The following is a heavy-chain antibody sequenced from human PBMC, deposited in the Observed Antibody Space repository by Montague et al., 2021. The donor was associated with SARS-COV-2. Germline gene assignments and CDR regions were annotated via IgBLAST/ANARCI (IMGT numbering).Heavy chain of an antibody. CDR2: IYYSGST. CDR3: ARDLIVYDYVWGSYRPYGMDV. Sequence: SETLSLTCTVSGGSISSYYWSWIRQPPGKGLEWIGYIYYSGSTNYNPSLKSRVTMSVDTSKHQFSLKLSSVTAADTAVYYCARDLIVYDYVWGSYRPYGMDVWGQGTTVTVSS. CDR1: GGSISSYY. D-gene: IGHD3-16*02. V-gene: IGHV4-59*12. J-gene: IGHJ6*02.